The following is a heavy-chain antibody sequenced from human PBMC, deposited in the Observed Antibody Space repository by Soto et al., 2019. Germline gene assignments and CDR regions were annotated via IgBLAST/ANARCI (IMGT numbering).Heavy chain of an antibody. D-gene: IGHD3-9*01. Sequence: SETLSLTCAVYGGSFSGYYWSWIRQPPGKGLEWIGEINHSGSTNYNPSLKSRVSISVDTSKNQFSLKLSSVTAADTAVYYCARGRHILTGYYKRYYYYGMDVWGQGTTVSVSS. V-gene: IGHV4-34*01. CDR1: GGSFSGYY. J-gene: IGHJ6*02. CDR2: INHSGST. CDR3: ARGRHILTGYYKRYYYYGMDV.